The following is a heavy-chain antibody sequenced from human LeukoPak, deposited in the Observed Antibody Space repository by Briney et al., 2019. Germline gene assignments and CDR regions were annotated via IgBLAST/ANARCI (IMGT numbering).Heavy chain of an antibody. D-gene: IGHD6-25*01. J-gene: IGHJ4*02. CDR1: GFTLRSKY. CDR3: AKKYSSGWAFFDF. CDR2: IYSGGST. V-gene: IGHV3-53*01. Sequence: GSLRVSLAASGFTLRSKYMSRGRQGPGKGVEGVSVIYSGGSTYYADSVKGRFTISRDNSKNTLYLQINSLRAEDTAIYYCAKKYSSGWAFFDFWGQGTLVTVSS.